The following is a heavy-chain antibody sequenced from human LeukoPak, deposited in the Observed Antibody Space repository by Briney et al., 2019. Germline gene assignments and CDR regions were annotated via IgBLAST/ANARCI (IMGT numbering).Heavy chain of an antibody. CDR3: AKGGRITMVRGVIYYYYMDV. CDR2: ISGSGGST. J-gene: IGHJ6*03. Sequence: TGGSLRLSCAVSGFTFSSYGMSWVRQAPGKGLEWVSAISGSGGSTYYADSVKGRFTISRDNSKNTLYLQMNSPRAEDTAVYYCAKGGRITMVRGVIYYYYMDVWGKGTTVTISS. CDR1: GFTFSSYG. V-gene: IGHV3-23*01. D-gene: IGHD3-10*01.